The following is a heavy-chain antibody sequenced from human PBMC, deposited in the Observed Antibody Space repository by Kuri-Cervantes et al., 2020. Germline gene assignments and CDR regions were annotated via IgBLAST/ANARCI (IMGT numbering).Heavy chain of an antibody. CDR2: IKQDGSEK. V-gene: IGHV3-7*01. D-gene: IGHD3-22*01. CDR3: ARGGGWENYYDSSGYYDFDY. J-gene: IGHJ4*02. CDR1: GFTVSSNY. Sequence: ETLSLTCAASGFTVSSNYMSWVRQAPGKGLEWVANIKQDGSEKYYVDSVKGRFTISRDNAKNSLYLQMNSLRAEDTAVYYCARGGGWENYYDSSGYYDFDYWGQGTLVTVSS.